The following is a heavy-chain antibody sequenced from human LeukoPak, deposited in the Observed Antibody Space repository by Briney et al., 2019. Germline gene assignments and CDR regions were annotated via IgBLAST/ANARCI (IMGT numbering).Heavy chain of an antibody. CDR3: AKDPAYSSSWYFAGTEDY. CDR1: GFTFSSSA. Sequence: GGSLRLSCAASGFTFSSSAVSWVRQAPGKGLEWVSAISGSGGSTYYADSVKGRFTISRDNSKNALYLQMNSLRAEDTAVYYCAKDPAYSSSWYFAGTEDYWGQGTLVTVSS. D-gene: IGHD6-13*01. CDR2: ISGSGGST. J-gene: IGHJ4*02. V-gene: IGHV3-23*01.